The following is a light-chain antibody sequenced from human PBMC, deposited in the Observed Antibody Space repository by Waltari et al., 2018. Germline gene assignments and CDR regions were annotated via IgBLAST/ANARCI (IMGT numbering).Light chain of an antibody. V-gene: IGKV1-39*01. CDR1: QSIARF. J-gene: IGKJ1*01. Sequence: DIQIPDSASSLSPSVGDRGTITGRARQSIARFLNWYQQKPETAPKLLVYAASTLESGVPSRFSGSGSGTDYTLTISSLQPEDFATYYCPQTYSTPWTFGQGTKVEIK. CDR2: AAS. CDR3: PQTYSTPWT.